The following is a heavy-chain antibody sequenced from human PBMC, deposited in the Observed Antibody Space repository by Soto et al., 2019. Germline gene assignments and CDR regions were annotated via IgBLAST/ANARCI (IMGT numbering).Heavy chain of an antibody. J-gene: IGHJ4*02. CDR3: ARAHDFSGGRQHPIGS. Sequence: SESMSLTCPVSVGSFRGFYWTWIRKSPGKGLEWLGDINHVGITNYNPSLKSRVSIPVDTSKSQFSLKLSSVAAADTAVYYCARAHDFSGGRQHPIGSWGQGTLVSVSS. D-gene: IGHD2-15*01. V-gene: IGHV4-34*01. CDR1: VGSFRGFY. CDR2: INHVGIT.